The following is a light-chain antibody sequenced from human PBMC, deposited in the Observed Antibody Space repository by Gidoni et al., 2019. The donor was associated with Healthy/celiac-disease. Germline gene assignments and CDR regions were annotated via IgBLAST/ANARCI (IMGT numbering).Light chain of an antibody. J-gene: IGKJ3*01. CDR2: AAA. Sequence: DIQMTQSPSSLSAVGDRVTITCRASPSISSYLNWYQQKPGKAPKLLIYAAASLQSGVPSRFSGSGSGTDFTLTISSLQPEDFATYYCQQSYSTFTFGPGTKVDIK. CDR1: PSISSY. V-gene: IGKV1-39*01. CDR3: QQSYSTFT.